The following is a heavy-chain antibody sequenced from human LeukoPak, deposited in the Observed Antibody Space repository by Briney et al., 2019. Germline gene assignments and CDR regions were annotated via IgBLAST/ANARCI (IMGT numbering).Heavy chain of an antibody. Sequence: SETLSLTCTVSGYSIRIDHYWGWTRQPPGKGLEWIATIDHTGNFYYNPSLKSRVTISVDMSKNQFSLKLNSVSAADTAVYYCARVGGTRYFDYWGQGTLVTVSS. D-gene: IGHD1-26*01. J-gene: IGHJ4*02. V-gene: IGHV4-38-2*02. CDR1: GYSIRIDHY. CDR2: IDHTGNF. CDR3: ARVGGTRYFDY.